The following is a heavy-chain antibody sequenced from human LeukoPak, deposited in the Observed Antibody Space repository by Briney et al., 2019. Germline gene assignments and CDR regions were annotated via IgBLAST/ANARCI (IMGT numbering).Heavy chain of an antibody. Sequence: PGGSLRLSCAASGFTFSSYSMNWVRQAPGKGLEWVSYISSSSSTIYADSVRGRFTISRDNAKNSLYLQMNSLRAEDTAAYYCARDLLGYSTSYYFDFWGQGTLVTVSS. J-gene: IGHJ4*02. CDR1: GFTFSSYS. V-gene: IGHV3-48*01. CDR3: ARDLLGYSTSYYFDF. D-gene: IGHD6-6*01. CDR2: ISSSSSTI.